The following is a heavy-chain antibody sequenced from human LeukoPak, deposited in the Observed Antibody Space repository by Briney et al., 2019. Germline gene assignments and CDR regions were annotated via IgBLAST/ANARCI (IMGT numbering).Heavy chain of an antibody. CDR3: ARDYYDSRGEAFDI. CDR2: IFYVGST. D-gene: IGHD3-22*01. CDR1: GDSIGSHY. V-gene: IGHV4-59*11. Sequence: SETLSLTCTVSGDSIGSHYWSWIRQPPGKGLEWIGYIFYVGSTNYNPSPKSRVTISADTSKNQFSLKLNSVTAADTAVYYCARDYYDSRGEAFDIWGQGTMVTVSS. J-gene: IGHJ3*02.